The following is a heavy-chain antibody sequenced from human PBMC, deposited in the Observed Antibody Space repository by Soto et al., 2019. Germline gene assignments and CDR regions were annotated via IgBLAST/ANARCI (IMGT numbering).Heavy chain of an antibody. CDR2: ISGSGGTT. V-gene: IGHV3-23*01. J-gene: IGHJ4*02. Sequence: GGSLRLSCAAAGFTFNTYAMTWVRQAPGKGLEWVSAISGSGGTTYYADSVKGRVTISRDNSKNTLFLEMNSLRADDTAIYYCAKGLVGGSLYYIDCWGQGNPVTDSS. D-gene: IGHD1-26*01. CDR3: AKGLVGGSLYYIDC. CDR1: GFTFNTYA.